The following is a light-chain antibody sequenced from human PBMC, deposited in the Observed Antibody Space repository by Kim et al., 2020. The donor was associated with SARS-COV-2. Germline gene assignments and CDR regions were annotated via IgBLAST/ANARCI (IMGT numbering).Light chain of an antibody. V-gene: IGLV3-1*01. J-gene: IGLJ2*01. CDR3: QAWDSSTAV. CDR2: QDS. CDR1: KLGDKY. Sequence: SSELTQPPSVSVSPGQTASITCSGYKLGDKYACWYQQKPGQSPVLVIYQDSKRPSGIPERFSGSNSGNTATLTISGTQAMDEADYYCQAWDSSTAVFGGGTKLTVL.